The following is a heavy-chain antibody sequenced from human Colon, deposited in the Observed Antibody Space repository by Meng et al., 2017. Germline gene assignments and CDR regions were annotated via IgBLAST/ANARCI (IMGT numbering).Heavy chain of an antibody. CDR1: GFSFSTYG. CDR3: ARRYSTLSYFDY. CDR2: IWYDGSVI. D-gene: IGHD2-8*01. Sequence: GGSLRLSCAASGFSFSTYGMHWVRQAPGKGLEWVAIIWYDGSVIQYADSVKGRFTVSRDNSKNTVYLEMNSLRAEDTAVYYCARRYSTLSYFDYWGQGNLVTVSS. V-gene: IGHV3-33*01. J-gene: IGHJ4*02.